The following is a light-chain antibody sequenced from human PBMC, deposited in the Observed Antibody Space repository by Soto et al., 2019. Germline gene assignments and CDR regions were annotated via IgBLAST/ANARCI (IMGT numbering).Light chain of an antibody. CDR1: QSFRGL. V-gene: IGKV3-11*01. Sequence: EIVLTQSPDTLSLSPGERATLSCRASQSFRGLLALYQQKPGQAPRLLIYDAYNRATGIPPRFSGSGSGTDLTLTMSSLDPEDCAVYYFQQRHMWPITFAQGTRLEI. CDR3: QQRHMWPIT. J-gene: IGKJ5*01. CDR2: DAY.